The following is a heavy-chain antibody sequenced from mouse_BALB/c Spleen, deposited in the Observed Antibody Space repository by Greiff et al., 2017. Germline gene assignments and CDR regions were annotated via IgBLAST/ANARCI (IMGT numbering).Heavy chain of an antibody. CDR3: ARHDYDVFFAY. V-gene: IGHV3-6*02. CDR2: ISYDGSN. CDR1: GYSITSGYY. Sequence: EVQRVESGPGLVKPSQSLSLTCSVTGYSITSGYYWNWIRQFPGNKLEWMGYISYDGSNNYNPSLKNRISITRDTSKNQFFLKLNSVTTEDTATYYCARHDYDVFFAYWGQGTLVTVSA. D-gene: IGHD2-4*01. J-gene: IGHJ3*01.